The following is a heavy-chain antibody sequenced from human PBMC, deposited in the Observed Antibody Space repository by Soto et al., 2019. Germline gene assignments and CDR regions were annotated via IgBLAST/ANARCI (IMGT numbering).Heavy chain of an antibody. V-gene: IGHV3-13*01. Sequence: GGSLRLSCAASGFTFSSYDMHWVHQATGKGLEWVSAIGTAGDTYYPGSVKGRFTISRENAKNSLYLQMNSLRAGDTAVYYCARGAHVPYGSGSYYYYYYGMDVWGQGTTVTVSS. CDR3: ARGAHVPYGSGSYYYYYYGMDV. CDR1: GFTFSSYD. CDR2: IGTAGDT. D-gene: IGHD3-10*01. J-gene: IGHJ6*02.